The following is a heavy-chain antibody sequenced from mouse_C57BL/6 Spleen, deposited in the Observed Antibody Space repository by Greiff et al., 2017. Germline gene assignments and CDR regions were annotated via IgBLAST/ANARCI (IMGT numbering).Heavy chain of an antibody. CDR1: GYTFTDYY. J-gene: IGHJ4*01. V-gene: IGHV1-26*01. CDR3: AREGDGCAMDC. D-gene: IGHD2-3*01. CDR2: INPNNGGT. Sequence: VQLQQSGPELVKPGASVKISCKASGYTFTDYYMNWVKQSHGKSLEWIGDINPNNGGTSYNQKFKGKATLTVDKSSSTAYMELRSLTSEDSAVYYCAREGDGCAMDCWGQGTSVTVSS.